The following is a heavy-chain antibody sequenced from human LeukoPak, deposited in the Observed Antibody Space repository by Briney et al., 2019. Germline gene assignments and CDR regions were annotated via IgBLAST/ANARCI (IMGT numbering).Heavy chain of an antibody. Sequence: GGSLRLSCAASGFTFSSYAMSWVRQAPGKGLEWVSAISGSGGSTYYADSVKGRFTNSRDDSKNTLFLQMNSLRAEDTAVYFCAKVKWKLIGYFDYWGQGTLVTVSS. D-gene: IGHD1-20*01. CDR3: AKVKWKLIGYFDY. V-gene: IGHV3-23*01. CDR2: ISGSGGST. J-gene: IGHJ4*02. CDR1: GFTFSSYA.